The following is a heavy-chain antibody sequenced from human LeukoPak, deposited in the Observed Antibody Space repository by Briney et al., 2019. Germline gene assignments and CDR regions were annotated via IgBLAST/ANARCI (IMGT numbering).Heavy chain of an antibody. CDR3: ARDVPTGYHDY. CDR2: IYSSGYT. V-gene: IGHV4-61*10. Sequence: PSETLSLTCTVSGASVATGDYYWTWIRQPAGKTLEWIGRIYSSGYTVYSPSLKSRVTISLDTSKNQFSLTLNSVTAADTAVYYCARDVPTGYHDYWGQGTLVTVSS. D-gene: IGHD3-9*01. CDR1: GASVATGDYY. J-gene: IGHJ4*02.